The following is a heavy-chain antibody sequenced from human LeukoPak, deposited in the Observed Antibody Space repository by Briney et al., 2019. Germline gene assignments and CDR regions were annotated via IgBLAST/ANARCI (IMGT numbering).Heavy chain of an antibody. Sequence: SQTLSLTCTVSRGSPSSGSYYWSWIRQPAGKGLEWLGRIYTSGSTNYNPSLKSRVTISRDTSKNQFSLKLSSVTAADTAVCYCARDGISMIAWRQGTMVTVSS. CDR3: ARDGISMIA. CDR1: RGSPSSGSYY. J-gene: IGHJ5*02. V-gene: IGHV4-61*02. D-gene: IGHD3-22*01. CDR2: IYTSGST.